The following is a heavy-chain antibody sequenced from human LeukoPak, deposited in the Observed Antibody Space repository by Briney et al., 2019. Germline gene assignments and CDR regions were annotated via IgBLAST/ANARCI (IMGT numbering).Heavy chain of an antibody. D-gene: IGHD3-22*01. CDR1: GGSFSGYY. CDR3: ARSHYYDSSGYSSNWFDP. V-gene: IGHV4-34*01. Sequence: SETLSLTCAVYGGSFSGYYWSWIRQPPGKGLEWIGEINHSGSTNYNPSLKSRVTISVDTSKNQFSLKLSSVTAADTAVYYCARSHYYDSSGYSSNWFDPWGQGTLVTVSS. J-gene: IGHJ5*02. CDR2: INHSGST.